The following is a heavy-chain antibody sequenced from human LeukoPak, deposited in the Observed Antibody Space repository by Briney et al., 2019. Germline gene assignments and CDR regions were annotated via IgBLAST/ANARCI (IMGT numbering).Heavy chain of an antibody. D-gene: IGHD2-2*01. CDR3: ATYYCCTTSCYPYFFDY. Sequence: ASVKVSCKASGYPFTRYGISWVRQAPGQGLEWMGWINPDNGNTKYAQKFQGRVTMTTDTSTSTAHMELRSLRSDDTAVYYCATYYCCTTSCYPYFFDYWGQGTLVTVSS. CDR1: GYPFTRYG. J-gene: IGHJ4*02. V-gene: IGHV1-18*01. CDR2: INPDNGNT.